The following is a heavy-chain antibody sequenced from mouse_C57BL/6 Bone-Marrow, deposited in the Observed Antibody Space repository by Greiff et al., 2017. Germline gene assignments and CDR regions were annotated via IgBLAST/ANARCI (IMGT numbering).Heavy chain of an antibody. J-gene: IGHJ2*01. CDR2: FYPGSVSI. V-gene: IGHV1-62-2*01. Sequence: VQRVESGAELVKPGASVKLSCKASGYTFTEYTIHWVKQRSGQGLEWIGWFYPGSVSIKSNEKFKDKATLTAAKSSSTVYMELIRLTSEDSAVYFCARHERYLLWYLDYWGQGTTLTVSS. CDR3: ARHERYLLWYLDY. CDR1: GYTFTEYT. D-gene: IGHD2-1*01.